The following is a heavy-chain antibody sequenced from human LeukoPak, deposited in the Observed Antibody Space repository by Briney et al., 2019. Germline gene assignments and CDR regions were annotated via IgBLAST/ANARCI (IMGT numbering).Heavy chain of an antibody. J-gene: IGHJ4*02. CDR3: TRFVPYLDY. D-gene: IGHD3-16*01. CDR1: GFTFGDHA. CDR2: IRSKTYGKTT. V-gene: IGHV3-49*04. Sequence: GRSQRLSCTASGFTFGDHAMSWVRQAPGKGLEWVGFIRSKTYGKTTEYAASVKGRFTISRDDSKNIAYLQMNSLKTEDTAIYYCTRFVPYLDYWGQGTLVTVSS.